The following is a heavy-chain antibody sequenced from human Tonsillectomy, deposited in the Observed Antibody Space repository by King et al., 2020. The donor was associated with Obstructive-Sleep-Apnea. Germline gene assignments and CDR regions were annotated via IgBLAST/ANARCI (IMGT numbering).Heavy chain of an antibody. J-gene: IGHJ5*02. V-gene: IGHV5-10-1*01. CDR3: ARKGLGYCSGGSCYSEKGNWFDP. CDR2: IDPSDSYT. CDR1: GYSFTSYW. Sequence: EVQLVESGAEVKKPGESLRISCKGSGYSFTSYWISWVRQMPGKGLEWMGRIDPSDSYTNYSPSFQGHGTISADKSISTAYLQWSSLKASDTAMYYCARKGLGYCSGGSCYSEKGNWFDPWGQGTLVTVSS. D-gene: IGHD2-15*01.